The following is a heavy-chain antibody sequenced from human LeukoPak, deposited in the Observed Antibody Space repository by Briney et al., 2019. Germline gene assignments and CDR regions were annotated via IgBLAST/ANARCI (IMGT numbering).Heavy chain of an antibody. J-gene: IGHJ5*02. D-gene: IGHD2-2*01. CDR1: GGTFSSYA. Sequence: ASVKVSCKASGGTFSSYAISWVRQAPGQGLEWVGGIIPIFGTANYAQKFQGRVTITTDESTSTAYMELSSLRSEDTAVYYCARARPYCSSTSCYSFWFDPWGQGTLVTVSS. V-gene: IGHV1-69*05. CDR2: IIPIFGTA. CDR3: ARARPYCSSTSCYSFWFDP.